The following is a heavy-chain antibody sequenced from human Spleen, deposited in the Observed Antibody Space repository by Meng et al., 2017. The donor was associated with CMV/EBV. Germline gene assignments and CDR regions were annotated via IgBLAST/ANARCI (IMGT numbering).Heavy chain of an antibody. Sequence: SETLSLTCTVSGYSISSGYYWGWIRQPPGKGLEWIGSIYHSGSTYYNVSLKSRVTISVDTSKNQFSLKLNSVTAADTAVYYCAREVALHLWHDFWGQGTLVTVSS. CDR2: IYHSGST. J-gene: IGHJ4*02. CDR3: AREVALHLWHDF. D-gene: IGHD5-18*01. V-gene: IGHV4-38-2*02. CDR1: GYSISSGYY.